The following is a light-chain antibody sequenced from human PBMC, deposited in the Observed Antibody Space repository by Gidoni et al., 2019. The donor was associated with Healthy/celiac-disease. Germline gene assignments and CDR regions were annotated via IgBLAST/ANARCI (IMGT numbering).Light chain of an antibody. Sequence: DIQITQSPSFLSASVGHRVTITWRASQRISSYLNWYQQKPGKAPKLVIYAASSLQSGVPSRFSGSGSGTDFTLTISSLQPEDFATYYCQQSYSTPRTFGQGTKVEIK. V-gene: IGKV1-39*01. J-gene: IGKJ1*01. CDR1: QRISSY. CDR3: QQSYSTPRT. CDR2: AAS.